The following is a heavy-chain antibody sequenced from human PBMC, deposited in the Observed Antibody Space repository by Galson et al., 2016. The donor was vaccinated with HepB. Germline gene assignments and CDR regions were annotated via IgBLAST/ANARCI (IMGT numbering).Heavy chain of an antibody. CDR2: TYYNSKWYY. J-gene: IGHJ6*02. D-gene: IGHD6-19*01. V-gene: IGHV6-1*01. Sequence: CAISGDSVASNSAAWNWIRQSPSRGLEWLGRTYYNSKWYYDYATSVKGRITINPDTSKNHFSLQLTSVTTEDTAVYYCARRGSGWYLPPRKYYYGMDVWGQGTTVTVSS. CDR1: GDSVASNSAA. CDR3: ARRGSGWYLPPRKYYYGMDV.